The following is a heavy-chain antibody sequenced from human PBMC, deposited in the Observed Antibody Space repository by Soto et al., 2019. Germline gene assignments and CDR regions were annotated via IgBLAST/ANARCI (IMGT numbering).Heavy chain of an antibody. CDR3: ARLYTGYEAFDY. D-gene: IGHD5-12*01. CDR1: GGSINSGDYY. J-gene: IGHJ4*02. CDR2: IYYSGST. V-gene: IGHV4-30-4*01. Sequence: SETLSLTCSVSGGSINSGDYYWSWIRQSPGKGLEWIGYIYYSGSTYYDPSLKSRSTISIDTSKNQFFLNVDSVTAADTAVYYCARLYTGYEAFDYWGQGTLVTVSS.